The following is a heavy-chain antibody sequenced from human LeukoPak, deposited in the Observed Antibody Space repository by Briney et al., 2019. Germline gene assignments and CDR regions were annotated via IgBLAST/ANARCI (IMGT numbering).Heavy chain of an antibody. V-gene: IGHV3-21*01. J-gene: IGHJ6*03. CDR2: ISSSSSYI. CDR1: GFTFSSYS. Sequence: GGSLRLSCAASGFTFSSYSMNWVRQAPGKGLEWVSSISSSSSYIYYADSVKGRFTISRDNAKNSLYLQMNGLRAEDTAVYYCATGDYLNPYYYYYMDVWGKGTTVTISS. D-gene: IGHD4-17*01. CDR3: ATGDYLNPYYYYYMDV.